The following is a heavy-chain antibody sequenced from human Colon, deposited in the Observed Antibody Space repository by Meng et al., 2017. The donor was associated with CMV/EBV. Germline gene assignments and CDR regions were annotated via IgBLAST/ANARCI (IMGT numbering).Heavy chain of an antibody. CDR3: ARGPRGGTELLDY. CDR2: MNPYTGST. J-gene: IGHJ4*02. D-gene: IGHD1-26*01. Sequence: GESLKVSCKASGYTFTSYDIIWVRQAAGQGLEWLGWMNPYTGSTEYTQKLQGRFTVTRDNSKTTAYMDLTGLRSDDTAVYFCARGPRGGTELLDYWGQGTLVTVSS. CDR1: GYTFTSYD. V-gene: IGHV1-8*01.